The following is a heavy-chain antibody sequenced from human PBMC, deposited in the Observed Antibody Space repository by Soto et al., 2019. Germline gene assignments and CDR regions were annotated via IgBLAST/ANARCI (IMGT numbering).Heavy chain of an antibody. Sequence: GGSLRLSCAASGFTLSSYSMNWVRQASGKGLEWVASISSSSTHIYYADSVKRRFTISRDNARNSLYLQMNSLRAEDTAVYYCVRERGLSSFYGMDVWGQGTTVTVSS. V-gene: IGHV3-21*01. CDR3: VRERGLSSFYGMDV. CDR2: ISSSSTHI. J-gene: IGHJ6*02. CDR1: GFTLSSYS. D-gene: IGHD2-21*02.